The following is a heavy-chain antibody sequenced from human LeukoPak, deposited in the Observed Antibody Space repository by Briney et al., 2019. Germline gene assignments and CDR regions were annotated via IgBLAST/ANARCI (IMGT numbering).Heavy chain of an antibody. CDR3: TRVDDSSGYSPAHFDY. CDR1: GFTFGDYA. CDR2: IRNNAYSGKT. Sequence: GGALMLSCTAYGFTFGDYAVGWVRQTPGKGLGWVQFIRNNAYSGKTEYAASVKGRFTISRDDSTSIAYLQMNSLKTEDTAVYYCTRVDDSSGYSPAHFDYWGQGTLVTVSS. J-gene: IGHJ4*02. D-gene: IGHD3-22*01. V-gene: IGHV3-49*04.